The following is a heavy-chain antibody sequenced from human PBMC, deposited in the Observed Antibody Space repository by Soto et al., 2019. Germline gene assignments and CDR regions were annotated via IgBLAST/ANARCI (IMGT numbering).Heavy chain of an antibody. CDR2: IKQDGSEK. CDR3: ARDSPFDASSGYLEY. D-gene: IGHD3-22*01. CDR1: GFMFGNYW. Sequence: HPGGSLRLSCAPSGFMFGNYWMSWVRQAPGKGLEWVANIKQDGSEKYYVDSVKGRFTISRGNAKNSLYLQMTSLRADDTAVYYCARDSPFDASSGYLEYWGQGTLVTVSS. V-gene: IGHV3-7*01. J-gene: IGHJ4*02.